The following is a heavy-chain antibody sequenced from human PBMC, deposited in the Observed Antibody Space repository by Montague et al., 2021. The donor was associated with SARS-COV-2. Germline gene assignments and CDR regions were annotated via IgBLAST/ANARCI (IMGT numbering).Heavy chain of an antibody. V-gene: IGHV4-30-2*06. CDR3: ATGSRKYGMDI. J-gene: IGHJ6*02. CDR2: IYHSGST. CDR1: GGSVSRGDYS. D-gene: IGHD3-10*01. Sequence: TLSLTCFVSGGSVSRGDYSWTWIRQSPGKGLEWIGYIYHSGSTYYNPSLKSRVTISIDTSNNHFSLNLRSVTAADTAVYYCATGSRKYGMDIWGQGTMVTVSS.